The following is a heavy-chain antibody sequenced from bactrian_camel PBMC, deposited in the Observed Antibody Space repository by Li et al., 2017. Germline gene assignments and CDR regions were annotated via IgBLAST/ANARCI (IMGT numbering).Heavy chain of an antibody. CDR3: AARRSVRPSDPLRPDEFNY. D-gene: IGHD1*01. CDR2: IDAGGKP. V-gene: IGHV3S55*01. CDR1: GYTYSVYC. J-gene: IGHJ4*01. Sequence: QLVESGGGSVQAGGSLRLSCVVTGYTYSVYCMAWFRQAPGKEREGVAGIDAGGKPYYTDSVKGRFTISKDNSQSTLYLQMDNLQPDYTAMYYCAARRSVRPSDPLRPDEFNYWGRGTQVTVS.